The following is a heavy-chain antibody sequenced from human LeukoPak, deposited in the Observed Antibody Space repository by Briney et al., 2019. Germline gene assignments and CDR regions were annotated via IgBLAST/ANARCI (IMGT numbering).Heavy chain of an antibody. Sequence: KPSETLSLTCADNGGSFSGNYWSRIRQPPGKRLKWIGEINHSGSTNYNPSLKSRVTISVDTSKNQFSLKVSSVTAADTSVYHGEGGIRYPYYYYMDIWGKGTTVTVSS. J-gene: IGHJ6*03. CDR1: GGSFSGNY. CDR3: EGGIRYPYYYYMDI. D-gene: IGHD3-9*01. V-gene: IGHV4-34*01. CDR2: INHSGST.